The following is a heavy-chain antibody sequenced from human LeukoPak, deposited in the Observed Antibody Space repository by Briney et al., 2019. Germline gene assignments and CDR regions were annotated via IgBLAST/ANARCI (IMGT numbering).Heavy chain of an antibody. J-gene: IGHJ4*02. V-gene: IGHV4-59*12. D-gene: IGHD3-9*01. Sequence: PSETLSLTCTVSGGSISSYYWSWIRQPPGKGLEWIGYIYYSGSTYYNPSLKSRVTISFDTSKNHFSLKLSSVTAADTAVYYCARDSGRWFYFDYWGQGTLVTVSS. CDR2: IYYSGST. CDR1: GGSISSYY. CDR3: ARDSGRWFYFDY.